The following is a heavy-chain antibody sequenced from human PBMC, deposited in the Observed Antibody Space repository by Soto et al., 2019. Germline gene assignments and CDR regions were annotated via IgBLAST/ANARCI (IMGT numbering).Heavy chain of an antibody. V-gene: IGHV4-59*01. CDR1: GGSIGGSY. J-gene: IGHJ4*02. CDR2: VYYTGST. Sequence: SETLSLTCSVSGGSIGGSYWSWIRQSPGKGLEWLGYVYYTGSTNYSPSLRSRVSISVDTSKNEFSLRLSSVTAADTAVYFCARSVAVPGAHIDYWGQGTQVTVSS. CDR3: ARSVAVPGAHIDY. D-gene: IGHD6-19*01.